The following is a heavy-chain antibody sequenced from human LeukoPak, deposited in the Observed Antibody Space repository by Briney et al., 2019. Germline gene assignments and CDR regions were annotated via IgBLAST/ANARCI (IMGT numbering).Heavy chain of an antibody. CDR3: ARRRGGGASDY. CDR1: GYSFTSYW. Sequence: GGSLQISCKGSGYSFTSYWIGGGRQVPGKGLEGMGIIYPGDSDTRYSPSFQGQVTISADKSISTAYLQWSSLKASDTAMYYCARRRGGGASDYWGQGTLVTVSS. J-gene: IGHJ4*02. V-gene: IGHV5-51*01. D-gene: IGHD2-15*01. CDR2: IYPGDSDT.